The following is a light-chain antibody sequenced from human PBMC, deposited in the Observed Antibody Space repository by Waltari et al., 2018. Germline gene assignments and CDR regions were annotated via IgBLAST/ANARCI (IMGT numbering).Light chain of an antibody. J-gene: IGLJ3*02. V-gene: IGLV6-57*03. Sequence: NFLLTQPHSVSDSPGKTVTISCTPSGGSFATAYVQWYQLRPGRAPRTVMYEDSQRPSGVPDRFSQSIDRSSNSASLTISGLKTEDEADYYCQSLDVTGRWVFGGGTKLTVL. CDR3: QSLDVTGRWV. CDR1: GGSFATAY. CDR2: EDS.